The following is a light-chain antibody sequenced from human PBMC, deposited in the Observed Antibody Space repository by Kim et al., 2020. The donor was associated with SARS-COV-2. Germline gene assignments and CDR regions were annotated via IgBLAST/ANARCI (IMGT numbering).Light chain of an antibody. J-gene: IGLJ2*01. CDR2: GPT. V-gene: IGLV3-19*01. Sequence: SSSLPPSPSFSFSFFPPFLLPCPGDRLRSYYARWYQQKPGPAPVLGIYGPTTRPSGIPARFAGSRSGNTASLTLTGAQAEDEADYYCNSRDSRGNPLWAVVVGGGTQLTVL. CDR1: RLRSYY. CDR3: NSRDSRGNPLWAVV.